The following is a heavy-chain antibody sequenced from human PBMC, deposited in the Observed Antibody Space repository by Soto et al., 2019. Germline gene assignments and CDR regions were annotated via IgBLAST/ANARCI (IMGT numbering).Heavy chain of an antibody. CDR3: VRFGYSYDY. Sequence: GGALRLSCAASGFTFSDYYMSWIRQAPGKGLEWVSYICTSSSYRNYADSVMGRFTIFRANAMNSLYLHVCRLRAEVPAVYYCVRFGYSYDYWSQGALMTVS. D-gene: IGHD5-18*01. CDR1: GFTFSDYY. V-gene: IGHV3-11*03. J-gene: IGHJ4*02. CDR2: ICTSSSYR.